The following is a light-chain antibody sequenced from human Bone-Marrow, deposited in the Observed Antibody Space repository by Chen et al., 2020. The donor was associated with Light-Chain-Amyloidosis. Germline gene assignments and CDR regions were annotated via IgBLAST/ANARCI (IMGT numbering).Light chain of an antibody. CDR1: QTISSNY. CDR2: GSS. V-gene: IGKV3-20*01. J-gene: IGKJ4*01. Sequence: EIVLTQSPGTLSLSPGEEANLSCRASQTISSNYLTWYQQKFGQAPRLLIYGSSSRATGIPDRFTGSGSGPAFALTINRRVPEDFAMYYCQQYGTSPLTVGAGTKVE. CDR3: QQYGTSPLT.